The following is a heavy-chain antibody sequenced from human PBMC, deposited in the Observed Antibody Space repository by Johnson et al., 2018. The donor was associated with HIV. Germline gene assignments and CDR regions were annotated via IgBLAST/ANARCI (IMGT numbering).Heavy chain of an antibody. Sequence: QVQLVESGGGVVQPGGSLRLSCAASGFTFSSYGMHWVRQAPGKGLEWVAFIRYDGSNKYYADSVKGRFTISRDNSKNTLYLQMTSLRAEDTAVYYCAKDSRRWGAFSDAFDIWGQGTMVTVSS. V-gene: IGHV3-30*02. D-gene: IGHD1-26*01. CDR3: AKDSRRWGAFSDAFDI. CDR1: GFTFSSYG. J-gene: IGHJ3*02. CDR2: IRYDGSNK.